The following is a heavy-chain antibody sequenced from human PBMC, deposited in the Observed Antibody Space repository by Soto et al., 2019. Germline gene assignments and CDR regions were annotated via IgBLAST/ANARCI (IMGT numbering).Heavy chain of an antibody. CDR3: ADSINMVRGELYFDY. J-gene: IGHJ4*02. CDR1: GFTFSSYA. V-gene: IGHV3-23*01. Sequence: PGGSLRLSCAASGFTFSSYAMSWVRQAPGKGLEWASAISGSGGSTYYADSVKGRFTISRDNSKNTLYLQMNSLRAEDTAVYYCADSINMVRGELYFDYWGQGTLVTVSS. CDR2: ISGSGGST. D-gene: IGHD3-10*01.